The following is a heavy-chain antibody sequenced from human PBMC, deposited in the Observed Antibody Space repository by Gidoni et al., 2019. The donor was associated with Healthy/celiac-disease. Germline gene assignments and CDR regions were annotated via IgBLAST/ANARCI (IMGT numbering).Heavy chain of an antibody. V-gene: IGHV3-30-3*01. D-gene: IGHD3-10*01. CDR2: ISYDGSNK. CDR3: ASLGITMVQGVIDY. J-gene: IGHJ4*02. CDR1: GFTFSSYA. Sequence: QVQLVESGGGVVQPGRSLRLSCAASGFTFSSYAMHWVRQAPGKGLEWVAVISYDGSNKYYADSVKGRFTISRDNSKNTLYLQMNSLRAEDTAVYYCASLGITMVQGVIDYWGQGTLVTVSS.